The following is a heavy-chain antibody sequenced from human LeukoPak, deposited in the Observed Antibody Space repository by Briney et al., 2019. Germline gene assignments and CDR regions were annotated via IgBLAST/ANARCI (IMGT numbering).Heavy chain of an antibody. CDR1: GFTFSSYS. J-gene: IGHJ5*01. Sequence: GGSLRLSCAASGFTFSSYSMNWVRQAPGQGLDWVSTIYRSGTPHYADSVKGRFTISRDNSKNTLYLQMNSLRAEDTAVYFCARSGGHTFESWGQGTLVTVS. D-gene: IGHD3-16*01. CDR2: IYRSGTP. V-gene: IGHV3-66*01. CDR3: ARSGGHTFES.